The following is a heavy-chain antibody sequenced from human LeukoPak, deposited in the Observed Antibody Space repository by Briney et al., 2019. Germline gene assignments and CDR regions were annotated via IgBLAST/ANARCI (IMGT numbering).Heavy chain of an antibody. Sequence: SETLSLTCAIYGGSFSDYYWSWIRQPPGKGLEWIGEINHSGTTNYSPSLKSRVSISVDTSKNQFSLKLNSVTAADAAMYYCASHYSSGSYRYTGSFDSWGQGMLVNVSS. CDR2: INHSGTT. J-gene: IGHJ4*02. V-gene: IGHV4-34*01. CDR3: ASHYSSGSYRYTGSFDS. CDR1: GGSFSDYY. D-gene: IGHD3-16*02.